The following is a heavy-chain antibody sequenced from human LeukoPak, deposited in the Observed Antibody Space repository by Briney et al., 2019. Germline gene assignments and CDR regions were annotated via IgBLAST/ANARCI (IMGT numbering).Heavy chain of an antibody. V-gene: IGHV4-34*01. J-gene: IGHJ4*02. Sequence: SETLSPTCAVYGGSFSGYYWSWIRQPPGKGLEWIGEINHSGSTNYNPSLKSRVTISVDTSKNQFSLKLSSVTAADTAVYYCARVSCSSTSCYGEYFDYWGQGTLVTVSS. CDR2: INHSGST. CDR3: ARVSCSSTSCYGEYFDY. D-gene: IGHD2-2*01. CDR1: GGSFSGYY.